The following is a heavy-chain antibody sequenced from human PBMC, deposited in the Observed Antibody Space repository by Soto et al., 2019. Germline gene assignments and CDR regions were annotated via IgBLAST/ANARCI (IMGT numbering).Heavy chain of an antibody. J-gene: IGHJ6*02. CDR3: ARALSLIWFGELSFDCYYGMDV. CDR1: GGSISSGGYY. V-gene: IGHV4-31*03. CDR2: IYYSGST. D-gene: IGHD3-10*01. Sequence: QVQLQESGPGLVKPSQTLSLTCTVSGGSISSGGYYWSWIRQHPGKGLEWIGYIYYSGSTYYNPSLKSRVTIAVDTSKNQFSLKLSSVTAADTAVYYCARALSLIWFGELSFDCYYGMDVWGQGTTVTVSS.